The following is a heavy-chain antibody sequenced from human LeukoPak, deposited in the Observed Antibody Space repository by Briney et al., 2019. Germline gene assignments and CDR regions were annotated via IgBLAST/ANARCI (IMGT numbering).Heavy chain of an antibody. CDR1: GFTFSSYG. Sequence: GGSLRLSCAASGFTFSSYGMHWVRQAPGKGLEWVAVISYDGSNKYYADSVKGRFTISRDNSKNTLYLQMNSLRAEDTAVYYCAKSYDFWSGYSQAYYYYGIDVWGQGTTVTVSS. CDR3: AKSYDFWSGYSQAYYYYGIDV. D-gene: IGHD3-3*01. V-gene: IGHV3-30*18. J-gene: IGHJ6*02. CDR2: ISYDGSNK.